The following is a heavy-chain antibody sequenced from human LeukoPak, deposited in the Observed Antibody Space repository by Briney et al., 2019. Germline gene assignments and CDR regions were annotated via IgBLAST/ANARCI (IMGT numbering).Heavy chain of an antibody. J-gene: IGHJ3*02. CDR3: ARVSGRDGLDAFDI. CDR1: GGSISSSSYY. D-gene: IGHD5-24*01. Sequence: SETLSLTCTVSGGSISSSSYYWGWIRQPPGKGLEWIGYIYYSENTNYNPSLKSRVTISVDTSKNQFSLKLSSVTAADTAVYYCARVSGRDGLDAFDIWGQGTMVTVSS. V-gene: IGHV4-61*05. CDR2: IYYSENT.